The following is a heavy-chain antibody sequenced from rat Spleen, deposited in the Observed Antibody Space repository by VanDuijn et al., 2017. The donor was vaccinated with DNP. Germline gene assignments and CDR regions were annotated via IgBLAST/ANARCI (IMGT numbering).Heavy chain of an antibody. CDR2: IIYDGTRT. CDR1: GFTFSDYA. CDR3: ARDNYGTSGAMDA. Sequence: EVQLVESGGGLVQPGNSLKLSCAASGFTFSDYAMAWVRQSPKKGLEWVATIIYDGTRTYYRDSVKGRFTISRDDAKSTLYLQMDSLRSEDTATYYCARDNYGTSGAMDAWGQGTSVSVSS. J-gene: IGHJ4*01. D-gene: IGHD1-11*01. V-gene: IGHV5S10*01.